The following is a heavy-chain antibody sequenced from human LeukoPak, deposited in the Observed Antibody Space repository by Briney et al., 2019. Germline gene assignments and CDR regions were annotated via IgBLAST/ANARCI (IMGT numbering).Heavy chain of an antibody. D-gene: IGHD3-10*01. V-gene: IGHV3-11*05. CDR2: ISSSSYT. Sequence: GGSLRLSCAASGFTFSDYYMSWIRQAPGKGLEWVSYISSSSYTNYADSVKGRFTISRDNAKNSLYLQMNSLGAEDTAVYYCARAYGSGRRWFDPWGQGTLVTVSS. CDR3: ARAYGSGRRWFDP. CDR1: GFTFSDYY. J-gene: IGHJ5*02.